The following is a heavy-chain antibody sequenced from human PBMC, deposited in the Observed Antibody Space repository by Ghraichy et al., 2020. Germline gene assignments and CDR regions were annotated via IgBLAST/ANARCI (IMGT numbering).Heavy chain of an antibody. Sequence: ETLSLTCAASGFTFSSSVMSWVRQAPGKGPVWVSIISGSGDTTFYADSVKGRFTISRDNSKNTLYLQMNSLRAEDTAVYFCARTMAYAFVTWGQGTMVTVSS. D-gene: IGHD1/OR15-1a*01. CDR2: ISGSGDTT. J-gene: IGHJ3*02. V-gene: IGHV3-23*01. CDR1: GFTFSSSV. CDR3: ARTMAYAFVT.